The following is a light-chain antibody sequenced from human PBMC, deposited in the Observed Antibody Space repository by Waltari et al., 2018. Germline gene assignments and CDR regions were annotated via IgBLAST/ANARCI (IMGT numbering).Light chain of an antibody. CDR1: QGISNF. CDR3: QNYNSAPLA. V-gene: IGKV1-27*01. Sequence: DIQMTQSPSSLSASVGDRVTIPCRASQGISNFLAWYQQKPGKIPKLLIHAASTLRSGVPSRFSGSGSGTDFTLTVSSLQPEDVATYYCQNYNSAPLAFGGGTTVEIK. J-gene: IGKJ4*01. CDR2: AAS.